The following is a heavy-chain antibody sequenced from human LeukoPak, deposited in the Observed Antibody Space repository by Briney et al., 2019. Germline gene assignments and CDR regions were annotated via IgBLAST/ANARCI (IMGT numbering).Heavy chain of an antibody. Sequence: GGSLRLSCAASGFTVSNNYMTWVRQASGKGLEWVGRIREKTDGGTAEYAAPVKGRFTISRDDSKNTLYLQMNSVTTEDTAVYYCTSTLGYWGQGTLVTVSS. CDR2: IREKTDGGTA. CDR3: TSTLGY. V-gene: IGHV3-15*01. D-gene: IGHD3-16*01. J-gene: IGHJ4*02. CDR1: GFTVSNNY.